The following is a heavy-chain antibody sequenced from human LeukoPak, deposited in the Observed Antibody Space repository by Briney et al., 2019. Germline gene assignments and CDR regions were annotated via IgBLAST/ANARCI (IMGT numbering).Heavy chain of an antibody. J-gene: IGHJ4*02. V-gene: IGHV3-48*04. Sequence: GGSLRLSCAASGFTFSSYSMNWVRQAPGKGLERVSYISSSSSTIYYADSVKGRFTISRDNAKNSLYLQMNSLRAEDTAVYYCARDIASLADYWGQGTLVTVSS. CDR1: GFTFSSYS. D-gene: IGHD2-15*01. CDR2: ISSSSSTI. CDR3: ARDIASLADY.